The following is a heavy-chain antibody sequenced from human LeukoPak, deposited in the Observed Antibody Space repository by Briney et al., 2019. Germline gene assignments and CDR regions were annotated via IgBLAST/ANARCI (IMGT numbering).Heavy chain of an antibody. Sequence: SETLSLTCTVSGGSISSSSYYWGWIRQPPGKGLEWIGSIYYSGSTYYKPSLKSQFTISVDTSKNQFSLKLSSVTAADTAVYYCARHSGGRYYYDSSGLDYWGQGTLVTVSS. J-gene: IGHJ4*02. CDR3: ARHSGGRYYYDSSGLDY. D-gene: IGHD3-22*01. V-gene: IGHV4-39*01. CDR2: IYYSGST. CDR1: GGSISSSSYY.